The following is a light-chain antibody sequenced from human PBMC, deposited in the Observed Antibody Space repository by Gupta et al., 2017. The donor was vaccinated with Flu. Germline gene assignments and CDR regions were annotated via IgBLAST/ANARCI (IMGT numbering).Light chain of an antibody. CDR2: ETS. Sequence: PATLSLSPRERAALSCRASQNLGNSLAWYQQKPGQAPRLLIYETSYRAAGVPARFSGSGSGADFTLTISSLEPEDFGVYYCQHRSNWLLSFGRGTTVDIK. V-gene: IGKV3-11*01. CDR3: QHRSNWLLS. J-gene: IGKJ4*01. CDR1: QNLGNS.